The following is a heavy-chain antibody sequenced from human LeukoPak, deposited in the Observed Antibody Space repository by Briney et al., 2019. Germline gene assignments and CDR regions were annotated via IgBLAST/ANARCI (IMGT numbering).Heavy chain of an antibody. Sequence: GESLKISCKGSGYSFTSYWIGWVRQMPGKGLEWMGIIYPGDSDTRYSPSFQGQVTISADKSISTAYLQWSSLKASDTAMYYCARVGEYDILTGYFDYWGQGTLVTVSS. CDR2: IYPGDSDT. V-gene: IGHV5-51*01. CDR3: ARVGEYDILTGYFDY. J-gene: IGHJ4*02. D-gene: IGHD3-9*01. CDR1: GYSFTSYW.